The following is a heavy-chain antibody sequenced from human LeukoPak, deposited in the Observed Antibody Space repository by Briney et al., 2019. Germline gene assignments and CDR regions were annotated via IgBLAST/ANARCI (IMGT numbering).Heavy chain of an antibody. CDR1: GYTFTSHF. J-gene: IGHJ6*03. CDR2: INPNSGGT. Sequence: ASVKVSCKASGYTFTSHFMHWVRQAPGQGLEWMGWINPNSGGTNYAQKFQGRVTMTRDTSISTAYMELSRLRSDDTAVYYCARDYRRITIFGVVISDYYYMDVWGKGTTVTVSS. D-gene: IGHD3-3*01. V-gene: IGHV1-2*02. CDR3: ARDYRRITIFGVVISDYYYMDV.